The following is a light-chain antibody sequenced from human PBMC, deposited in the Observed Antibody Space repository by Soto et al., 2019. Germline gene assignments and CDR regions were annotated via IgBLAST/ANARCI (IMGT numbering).Light chain of an antibody. J-gene: IGKJ2*01. CDR3: QQSYSTPT. Sequence: DIQMTQSPSSLSASVGDRVTITCRASQSIYNYLNWYQQKPGKDPKLLIYAASSLQSGVPSRFSGRGSGTDCILTISSLQPEDFATYYCQQSYSTPTFGQGPKLEIK. CDR1: QSIYNY. CDR2: AAS. V-gene: IGKV1-39*01.